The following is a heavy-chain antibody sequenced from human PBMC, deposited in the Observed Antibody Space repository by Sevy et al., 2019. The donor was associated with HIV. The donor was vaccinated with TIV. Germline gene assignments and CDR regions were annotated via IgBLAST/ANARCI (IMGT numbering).Heavy chain of an antibody. CDR3: ARDFTVFGVVSGIDY. CDR2: ISDDSRYI. Sequence: GGSLRLSCAASGFTFRTYSMNWVRQAPGKGLEWLSSISDDSRYIYYSDSVKGRFTICRANAKNFLFLQMNNLRVEDTAIYYCARDFTVFGVVSGIDYWGQGNLVTVSS. V-gene: IGHV3-21*04. CDR1: GFTFRTYS. J-gene: IGHJ4*02. D-gene: IGHD3-3*01.